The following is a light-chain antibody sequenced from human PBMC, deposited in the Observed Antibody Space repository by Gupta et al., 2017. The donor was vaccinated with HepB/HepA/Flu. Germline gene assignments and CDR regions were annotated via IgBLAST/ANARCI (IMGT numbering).Light chain of an antibody. V-gene: IGKV3-15*01. CDR1: QSVSSN. CDR2: GAS. CDR3: QQYNNWPPLT. J-gene: IGKJ4*01. Sequence: IVMTQSPATLSVSPGERATLPCRASQSVSSNLAWYQQKHGQAPRLLIYGASTRATGIPARFSGSGSGTEFTLTISSLQSEDFAVYYCQQYNNWPPLTFGGGTKVEIK.